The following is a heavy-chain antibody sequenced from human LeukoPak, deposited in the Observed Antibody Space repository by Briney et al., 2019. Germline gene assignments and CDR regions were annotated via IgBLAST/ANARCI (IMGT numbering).Heavy chain of an antibody. V-gene: IGHV3-48*03. CDR1: GFTFSSYE. J-gene: IGHJ4*02. Sequence: PGGSLRLSCAASGFTFSSYEMNWVRQAPGKGLEWVSYISSSGSTIYYADSVKGRFTISRDNAKNSLYLQMNSLRAEDTAVYYCARDTGIVGAIDYWGQGTLVTVSS. CDR2: ISSSGSTI. CDR3: ARDTGIVGAIDY. D-gene: IGHD1-26*01.